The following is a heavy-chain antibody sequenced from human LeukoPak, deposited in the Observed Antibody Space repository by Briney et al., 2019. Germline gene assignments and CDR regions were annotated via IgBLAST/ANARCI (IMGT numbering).Heavy chain of an antibody. Sequence: PSETLSLTCTVSGGSISSYYWSWIRQPPGKGLEWIGYIYYSGSTNYNPSLKSRVTISVDTSKNQFSLKLSSVTAADTAVYYCASLKRGEIDKSSFDYWGQGTLVTVSS. J-gene: IGHJ4*02. CDR3: ASLKRGEIDKSSFDY. CDR1: GGSISSYY. V-gene: IGHV4-59*08. D-gene: IGHD3-16*01. CDR2: IYYSGST.